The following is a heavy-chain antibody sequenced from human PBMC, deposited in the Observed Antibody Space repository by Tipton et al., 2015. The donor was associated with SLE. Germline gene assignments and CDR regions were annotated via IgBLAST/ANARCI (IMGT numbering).Heavy chain of an antibody. CDR2: ISSSSSYT. CDR1: GFTFSSYA. V-gene: IGHV3-21*05. Sequence: SLRLSCAASGFTFSSYAMHWVRQAPGKGLEWVSYISSSSSYTNYADSVKGRFTISRDNAKNSLYLQMNSLRAEDTAVYYCARVPSSWYDTSSGYWGQGTLVTVSS. D-gene: IGHD6-13*01. CDR3: ARVPSSWYDTSSGY. J-gene: IGHJ4*02.